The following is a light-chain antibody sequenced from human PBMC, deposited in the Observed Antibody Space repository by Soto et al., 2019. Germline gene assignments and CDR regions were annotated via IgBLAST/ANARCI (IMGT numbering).Light chain of an antibody. J-gene: IGKJ4*01. CDR1: QSVGYH. CDR3: QQRSNWPPVT. V-gene: IGKV3-11*01. CDR2: DAS. Sequence: EIVLTQSPATLSLSPGERATLSCRASQSVGYHLAWYQQKPGQAPMLLIYDASNRATGIPARFSGSGSGTDFTLAISSLEPEDFAVYYCQQRSNWPPVTFGGGTKVEIK.